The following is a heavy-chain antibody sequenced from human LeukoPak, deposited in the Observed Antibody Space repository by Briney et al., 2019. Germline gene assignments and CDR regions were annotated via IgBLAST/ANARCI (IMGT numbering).Heavy chain of an antibody. CDR1: GFTFSSYG. D-gene: IGHD5-12*01. CDR3: AKELYRGWPQDAFDI. CDR2: ISYDGSNK. J-gene: IGHJ3*02. V-gene: IGHV3-30*18. Sequence: GGSLRLSCAASGFTFSSYGMRWVRQAPGKGLEWVAVISYDGSNKYYAHSVKGRFTISRDNSKNTLYLQMNSLRAADTAVYYSAKELYRGWPQDAFDIWGQGTMVTVSS.